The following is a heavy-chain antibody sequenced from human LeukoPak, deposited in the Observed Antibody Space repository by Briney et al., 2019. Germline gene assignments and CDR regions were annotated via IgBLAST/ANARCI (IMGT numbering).Heavy chain of an antibody. D-gene: IGHD5-18*01. Sequence: SETLSLTCTVSGVSISSYYWSWIRQPPGKGLEWIGYIYYIGTTNYNPSLKSRVTISVDTSKNQFSLKLGSVTAADTAVYYCARDRYIYGSEDRFDYWGQGTLVTVSS. V-gene: IGHV4-59*01. CDR3: ARDRYIYGSEDRFDY. CDR1: GVSISSYY. J-gene: IGHJ4*02. CDR2: IYYIGTT.